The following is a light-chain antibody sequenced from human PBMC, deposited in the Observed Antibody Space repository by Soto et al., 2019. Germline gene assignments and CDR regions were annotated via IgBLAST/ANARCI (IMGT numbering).Light chain of an antibody. J-gene: IGKJ1*01. V-gene: IGKV3-20*01. CDR1: HIVSSSF. CDR2: GAS. CDR3: QQYGSSPAT. Sequence: EIVLTQSPGTLSLSPGERATLSCWAGHIVSSSFLAWYQQKPGQAPRLLIYGASSRATGIPDRFSGSGSGTDFTLTINRLEPEDFAVYYCQQYGSSPATFGQGTKVEIK.